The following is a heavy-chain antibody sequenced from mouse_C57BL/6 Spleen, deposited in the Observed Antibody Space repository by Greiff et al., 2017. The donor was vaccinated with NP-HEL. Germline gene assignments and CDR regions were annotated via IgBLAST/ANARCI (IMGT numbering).Heavy chain of an antibody. Sequence: QVQLQQPGTELVKPGASVKLSCKASGYTFTSYWMHWVKQRPGQGLEWIGNINPSNGGTNYNEKFKSKATLTVDKSSSTASMQLSSLTSEDSAVCYSARRDGSSSAWFAYWGQGTLVTVSA. J-gene: IGHJ3*01. CDR1: GYTFTSYW. D-gene: IGHD1-1*01. V-gene: IGHV1-53*01. CDR2: INPSNGGT. CDR3: ARRDGSSSAWFAY.